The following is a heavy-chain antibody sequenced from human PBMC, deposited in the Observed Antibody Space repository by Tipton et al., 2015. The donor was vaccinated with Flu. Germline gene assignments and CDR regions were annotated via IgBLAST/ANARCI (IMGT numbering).Heavy chain of an antibody. V-gene: IGHV1-2*02. CDR2: IHPNSGGT. J-gene: IGHJ4*02. CDR3: ATSAPPGGLDY. CDR1: GYTFTDQY. Sequence: QVQLVQSGAEVKKPGASVKVSCKASGYTFTDQYMHWVRQAPGQGLEWMGWIHPNSGGTRFAQKFQGRVTITRDTSATTAYMELSRLSSDDTGVYYCATSAPPGGLDYWGQGTLVTVSS. D-gene: IGHD3-16*01.